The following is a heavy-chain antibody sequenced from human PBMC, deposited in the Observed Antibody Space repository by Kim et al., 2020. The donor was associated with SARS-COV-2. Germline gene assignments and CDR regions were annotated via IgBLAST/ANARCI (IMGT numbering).Heavy chain of an antibody. CDR1: GGTFSSYA. J-gene: IGHJ4*02. D-gene: IGHD6-19*01. CDR2: IIPIFGTA. Sequence: SVKVSCKASGGTFSSYAISWVRQAPGQGLEWMGGIIPIFGTANYAQKFQGRVTITADESTSTAYMELSSLRSEDTAVYYCASLPGGQWLVSDYFDYWGQGTLVTVSS. CDR3: ASLPGGQWLVSDYFDY. V-gene: IGHV1-69*13.